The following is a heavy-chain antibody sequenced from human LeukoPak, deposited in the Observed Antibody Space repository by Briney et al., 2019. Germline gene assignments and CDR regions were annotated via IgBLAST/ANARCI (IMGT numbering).Heavy chain of an antibody. CDR1: GYTFTSYG. CDR3: ARDNDSSGYYADY. J-gene: IGHJ4*02. Sequence: ASVKVSCKASGYTFTSYGISWVRRAPGQGLEWMGWINPNSGGTNYAQKFQGRVTMTRDTSISTAYMELSRLRSDDTAVYYCARDNDSSGYYADYWGQGTLVTVSS. V-gene: IGHV1-2*02. D-gene: IGHD3-22*01. CDR2: INPNSGGT.